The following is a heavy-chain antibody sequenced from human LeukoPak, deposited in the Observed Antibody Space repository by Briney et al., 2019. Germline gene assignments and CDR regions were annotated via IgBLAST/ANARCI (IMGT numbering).Heavy chain of an antibody. D-gene: IGHD4-11*01. CDR2: IIPIFGIA. V-gene: IGHV1-69*04. Sequence: SVKVSCKASGGTFSSYAISCVRQAPRQGLEWMGRIIPIFGIANYAQKFQGRVTITADKSTSTAYMELSSLRSEDTAVYYCARDSHYSNYVYYYYGMDVWGQGTTVTVSS. CDR1: GGTFSSYA. J-gene: IGHJ6*02. CDR3: ARDSHYSNYVYYYYGMDV.